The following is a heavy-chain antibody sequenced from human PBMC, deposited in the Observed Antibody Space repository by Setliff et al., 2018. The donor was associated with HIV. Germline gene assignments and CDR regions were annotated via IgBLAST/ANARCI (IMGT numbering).Heavy chain of an antibody. V-gene: IGHV4-4*08. J-gene: IGHJ2*01. D-gene: IGHD2-15*01. Sequence: PSETLSLTCTVSDGSISSYYWRWIRQHQGKGLEWMGYIYTSGSTKYNPSLNSRVTISVETAKDRFSLKLSSVTAADTAVYYCARAYCSGGNCYSTPEGNYYFDLWGRGTLVTVSS. CDR2: IYTSGST. CDR3: ARAYCSGGNCYSTPEGNYYFDL. CDR1: DGSISSYY.